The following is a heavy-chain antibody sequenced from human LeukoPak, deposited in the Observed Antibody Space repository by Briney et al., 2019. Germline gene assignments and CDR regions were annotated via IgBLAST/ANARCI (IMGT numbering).Heavy chain of an antibody. V-gene: IGHV4-39*07. Sequence: SETLSLTCTVSGGSVTSTDYYWSWIRQPPGKGLEWIGEINHSGSTNYNPSLKSRVTISVDTSKNQFSLKLSSVTAADTAVYYCARVDGSGYFDYWGQGTLVTVSS. CDR2: INHSGST. J-gene: IGHJ4*02. CDR1: GGSVTSTDYY. CDR3: ARVDGSGYFDY. D-gene: IGHD6-19*01.